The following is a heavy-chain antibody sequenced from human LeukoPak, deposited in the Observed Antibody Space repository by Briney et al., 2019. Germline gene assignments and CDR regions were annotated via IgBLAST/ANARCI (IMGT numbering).Heavy chain of an antibody. CDR2: INHSGST. Sequence: SETLSLTCAVYGGSFSGYYWSWIRQPPGKGLEWIGEINHSGSTNYNPSLKSRVTISVDTSKNKFALKLSTVTAADTAVYYCARGRYNYGFVAKAAPVDYWGQGTLVTVSS. J-gene: IGHJ4*02. CDR1: GGSFSGYY. CDR3: ARGRYNYGFVAKAAPVDY. D-gene: IGHD3-10*01. V-gene: IGHV4-34*01.